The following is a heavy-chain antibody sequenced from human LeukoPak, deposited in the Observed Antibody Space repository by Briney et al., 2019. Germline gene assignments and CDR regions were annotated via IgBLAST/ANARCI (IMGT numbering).Heavy chain of an antibody. CDR2: INHSGST. CDR3: ARAGIAVAAPGDY. V-gene: IGHV4-34*01. CDR1: GGSFSGYY. D-gene: IGHD6-19*01. Sequence: SETLSLTCAVYGGSFSGYYWSWICQPPGKGLEWIGEINHSGSTNYNPSLKSRVTISVDTSKNQFSLKLSSVTAADTAVYYCARAGIAVAAPGDYWGQGTLVTVSS. J-gene: IGHJ4*02.